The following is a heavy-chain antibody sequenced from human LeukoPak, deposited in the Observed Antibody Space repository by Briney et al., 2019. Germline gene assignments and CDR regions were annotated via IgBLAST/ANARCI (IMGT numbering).Heavy chain of an antibody. D-gene: IGHD3-10*01. V-gene: IGHV3-23*01. Sequence: GGSLRLSCAASGFTFSSYAMSWVRQVPGKGLEWVSAISGSGDNTYYADSVKGRFTISRDNSKNTVYLQMITLRAEDTAVYYCAKDPTVGGHEDGTGRFDYWGQGTLVTVSS. CDR2: ISGSGDNT. CDR1: GFTFSSYA. J-gene: IGHJ4*02. CDR3: AKDPTVGGHEDGTGRFDY.